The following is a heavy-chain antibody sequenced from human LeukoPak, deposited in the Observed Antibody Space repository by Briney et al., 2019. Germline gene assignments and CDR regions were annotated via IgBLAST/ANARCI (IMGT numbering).Heavy chain of an antibody. Sequence: ASETLSLTCAVYGGSFSAYYWTWIRQPPGKGLEWIGSIYYSGSTYYNPSLKSRVTISVDTSKNQFSLKLSSVTAADTAVYYCAGTADYGDYVPRLGNYYYYGMDVWGQGTTVTVSS. CDR1: GGSFSAYY. J-gene: IGHJ6*02. CDR3: AGTADYGDYVPRLGNYYYYGMDV. D-gene: IGHD4-17*01. V-gene: IGHV4-34*01. CDR2: IYYSGST.